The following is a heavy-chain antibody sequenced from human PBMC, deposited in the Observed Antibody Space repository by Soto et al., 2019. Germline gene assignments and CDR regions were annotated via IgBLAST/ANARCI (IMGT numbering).Heavy chain of an antibody. D-gene: IGHD5-12*01. CDR3: ARDLGYGGNSS. CDR1: GYSFTTYG. V-gene: IGHV1-18*01. CDR2: ISAYNGNT. Sequence: QVQLVQSGAEVKKPGASVKVSCKASGYSFTTYGISWVRQAPGQGLEWMGWISAYNGNTNYAQKFQGRVTMTTDTSTRTDYLGRSGQRPDDAAVYDGARDLGYGGNSSWGQGTQVTVSS. J-gene: IGHJ4*02.